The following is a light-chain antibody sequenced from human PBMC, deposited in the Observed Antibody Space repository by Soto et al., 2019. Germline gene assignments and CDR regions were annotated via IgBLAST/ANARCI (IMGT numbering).Light chain of an antibody. CDR2: DAS. CDR1: QSVSSY. Sequence: EIVLTQSPATLSLSPGERATLSCRASQSVSSYLAWYQQKPGQAPRLLIYDASNRATGIPARFSGSGSGTDLTLTISSLEPEDFAVYYCQQRSNWPWLTFGGGTKVDIK. V-gene: IGKV3-11*01. CDR3: QQRSNWPWLT. J-gene: IGKJ4*01.